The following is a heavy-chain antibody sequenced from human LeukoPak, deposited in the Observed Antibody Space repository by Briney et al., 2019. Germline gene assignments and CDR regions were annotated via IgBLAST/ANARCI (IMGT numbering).Heavy chain of an antibody. CDR2: IYYSGRT. Sequence: SETLSLTCIVSGVSISSGGYYWSWIRQHPGKGLEWIGYIYYSGRTYYNPSLRSRVTISVDTSKNHFSLKLNSVTAADTAVYYCTRDTDRGYSYVSGWFDPWGQGTLVTVSS. CDR1: GVSISSGGYY. D-gene: IGHD5-18*01. J-gene: IGHJ5*02. V-gene: IGHV4-31*03. CDR3: TRDTDRGYSYVSGWFDP.